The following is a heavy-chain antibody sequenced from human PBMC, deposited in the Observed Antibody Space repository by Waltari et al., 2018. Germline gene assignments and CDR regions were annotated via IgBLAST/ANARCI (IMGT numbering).Heavy chain of an antibody. CDR2: ISGRGGST. V-gene: IGHV3-23*01. J-gene: IGHJ4*02. CDR3: AKVVGATDYFDY. CDR1: GFTFSSYA. D-gene: IGHD1-26*01. Sequence: EVQLLESGGGLVQPGGSLRLSCAASGFTFSSYAMSWVRQAPGKGLEWVSAISGRGGSTYYADSVKGRFTISRDNAKNTLYLQMNSLRAEDTAVYYCAKVVGATDYFDYWGQGTLVTVSS.